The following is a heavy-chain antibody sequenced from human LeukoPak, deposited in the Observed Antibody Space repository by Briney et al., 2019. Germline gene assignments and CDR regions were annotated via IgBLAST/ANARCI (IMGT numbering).Heavy chain of an antibody. J-gene: IGHJ4*02. CDR2: ISGSGGST. Sequence: GGSLRLSCAASGFTFSSYAMSWVRQAPGKGLEWVSAISGSGGSTYYADSVKGRFTISRDNSKNTLYLQMNSLRAEDTAVYYCAKAPYYGSGSYYTFDYWGQGTLVTVSS. V-gene: IGHV3-23*01. CDR3: AKAPYYGSGSYYTFDY. D-gene: IGHD3-10*01. CDR1: GFTFSSYA.